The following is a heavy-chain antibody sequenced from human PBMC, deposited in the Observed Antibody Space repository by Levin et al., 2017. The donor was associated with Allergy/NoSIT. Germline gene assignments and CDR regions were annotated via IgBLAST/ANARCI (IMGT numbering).Heavy chain of an antibody. D-gene: IGHD6-19*01. J-gene: IGHJ4*02. CDR3: AKGVAGYSTGWYYFDC. CDR1: GFTFSNYA. CDR2: ISGSGTNT. Sequence: GGSLRLSCAASGFTFSNYAMSWVRQAPGKGLEWVSVISGSGTNTYYADSVKGRFTMSRDNSKNTLYLQMNSLRAEDTAIYYCAKGVAGYSTGWYYFDCWGQGTLVTVSS. V-gene: IGHV3-23*01.